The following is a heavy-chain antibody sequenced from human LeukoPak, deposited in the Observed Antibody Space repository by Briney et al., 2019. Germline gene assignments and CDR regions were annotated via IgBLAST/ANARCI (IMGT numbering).Heavy chain of an antibody. D-gene: IGHD2-15*01. V-gene: IGHV4-34*01. J-gene: IGHJ4*02. CDR2: INHSGST. Sequence: PSETLSLTCAVYGGSFSGYYWSWIRQPPGKGLEWIGEINHSGSTNYNPSLKSRVTISVDTSKNQFSLKLSSVTPADTAVYYCARLYCSGGSCQAGGRRGYFDYWGQGTLVTVSS. CDR1: GGSFSGYY. CDR3: ARLYCSGGSCQAGGRRGYFDY.